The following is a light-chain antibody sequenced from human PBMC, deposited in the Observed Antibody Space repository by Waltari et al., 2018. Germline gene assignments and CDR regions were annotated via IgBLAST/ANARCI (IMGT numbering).Light chain of an antibody. CDR1: HSNLGAGSA. J-gene: IGLJ2*01. V-gene: IGLV1-40*01. CDR3: QSYDTSLSGSRV. CDR2: ANT. Sequence: QSVLTQPPSVSGAPGQGVTISCTGSHSNLGAGSAEQWFRQLPGPAPHPPIYANTNRPSGVPDRFSGSKPGTSASLAITGLQAEDEADYYCQSYDTSLSGSRVFGGGTKLTVL.